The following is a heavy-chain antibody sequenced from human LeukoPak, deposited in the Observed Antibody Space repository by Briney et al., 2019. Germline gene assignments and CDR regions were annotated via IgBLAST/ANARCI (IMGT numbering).Heavy chain of an antibody. Sequence: SVKVSCKASGGTFSSYAISWVRQAPGQGLEWMGGIIPIFGTANYAQKFQGRVTITADESTSTAYMELSSLRSEDTAVYYCARLLWFGELNGGEYNWFDPWGQGTLVTVSS. J-gene: IGHJ5*02. V-gene: IGHV1-69*13. CDR2: IIPIFGTA. CDR3: ARLLWFGELNGGEYNWFDP. D-gene: IGHD3-10*01. CDR1: GGTFSSYA.